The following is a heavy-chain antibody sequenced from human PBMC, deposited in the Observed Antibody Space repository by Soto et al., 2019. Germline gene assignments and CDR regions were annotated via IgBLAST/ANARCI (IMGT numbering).Heavy chain of an antibody. J-gene: IGHJ5*02. CDR3: ARDFGGP. CDR1: GFTFSSYW. Sequence: EVQLVESGGGLVQPGGSLRLSCTASGFTFSSYWMNWVRQAPGKGLEWVGNIKEDGSEKFYGDSVKGRFTISRDNAKNPLYLDMSSLRIEDTAIYFCARDFGGPWGQGTLVTVSS. D-gene: IGHD1-26*01. V-gene: IGHV3-7*05. CDR2: IKEDGSEK.